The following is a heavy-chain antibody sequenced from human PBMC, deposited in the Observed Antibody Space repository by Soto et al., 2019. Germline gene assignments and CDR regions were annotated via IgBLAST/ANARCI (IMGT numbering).Heavy chain of an antibody. CDR3: AREIMGTVDAFDI. Sequence: PSQTLSLTCAISGDSVSSNRAAWNWIRQSPSRDLEWLGRTYYRSKWYNDYAVSVKSRITINPDTSKNQFSLQLSSVTPDDTAMYFCAREIMGTVDAFDIWGQGAMVTVS. CDR2: TYYRSKWYN. D-gene: IGHD1-26*01. J-gene: IGHJ3*02. CDR1: GDSVSSNRAA. V-gene: IGHV6-1*01.